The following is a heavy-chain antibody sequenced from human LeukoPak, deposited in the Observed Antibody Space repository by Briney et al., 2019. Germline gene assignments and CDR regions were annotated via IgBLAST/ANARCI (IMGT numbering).Heavy chain of an antibody. Sequence: ASVKVSCKASGYTFTGSYMHWVRQPPGQGLEWMGWINPNSGGTNYAQKFQGRVTMARDTSISTAYMELSRLRSDDTAVYYCARGERDGYKPTLYYFDYWGQGTLVTVSS. D-gene: IGHD5-24*01. CDR3: ARGERDGYKPTLYYFDY. J-gene: IGHJ4*02. CDR1: GYTFTGSY. V-gene: IGHV1-2*02. CDR2: INPNSGGT.